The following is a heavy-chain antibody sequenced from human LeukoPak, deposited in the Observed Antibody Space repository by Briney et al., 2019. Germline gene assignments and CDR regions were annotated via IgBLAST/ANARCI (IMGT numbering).Heavy chain of an antibody. CDR3: ASTSYYYGSGSYWGFDY. D-gene: IGHD3-10*01. J-gene: IGHJ4*02. V-gene: IGHV4-59*08. CDR1: GGSISSYY. Sequence: SETLFLTCTVSGGSISSYYWSWIRQPPGKGLEWIGYIYYSGSTNYNPSLKSRVTISVDTSKNQFSLKLSSVTAADTAVYYCASTSYYYGSGSYWGFDYWGQGTLVTVSS. CDR2: IYYSGST.